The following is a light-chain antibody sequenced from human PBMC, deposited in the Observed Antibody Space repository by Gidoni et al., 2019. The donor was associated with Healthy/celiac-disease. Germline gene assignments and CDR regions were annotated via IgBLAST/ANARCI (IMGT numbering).Light chain of an antibody. CDR3: HQSSRLPRT. CDR2: YAS. CDR1: QSIGSS. J-gene: IGKJ1*01. V-gene: IGKV6-21*01. Sequence: ESVRPQSPDLQSVTPKEKVTITCRASQSIGSSLHWYQQNPDQSPKLLIKYASQSFSGVPSRFSGSGSGTGFTLTIKSLEAEDAATYYCHQSSRLPRTFGQGTKVEIK.